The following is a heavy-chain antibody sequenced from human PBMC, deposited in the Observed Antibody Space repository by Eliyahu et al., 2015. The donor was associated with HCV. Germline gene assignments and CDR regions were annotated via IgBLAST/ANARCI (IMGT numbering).Heavy chain of an antibody. V-gene: IGHV3-23*01. D-gene: IGHD3-22*01. Sequence: EVQLLESGGGLVQPGGSLRLSCAASVFAXSSYALXXVRQAPGKGLEWVSAIXGIGGSTYYAGSVKGRFTISRDNSKNTLYLKMNSLRAEDTAVYYCAKKVYYYDSSGYYYIDYFDYWGQGTLVTVSS. J-gene: IGHJ4*02. CDR2: IXGIGGST. CDR1: VFAXSSYA. CDR3: AKKVYYYDSSGYYYIDYFDY.